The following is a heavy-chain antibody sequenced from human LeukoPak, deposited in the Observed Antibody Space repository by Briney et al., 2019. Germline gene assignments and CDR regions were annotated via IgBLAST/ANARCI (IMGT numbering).Heavy chain of an antibody. Sequence: GGSLRLSCAAPGFTFSTYSMNWVRQAPGKGLEWVLFISHTCSYIYYTEPVKGGWTIPRDNGKNSVYMQMKSLRAEDRGVYCFSMEGGGGPGSPEDQWGQGTLVTVS. CDR3: SMEGGGGPGSPEDQ. D-gene: IGHD3-10*01. J-gene: IGHJ4*02. CDR2: ISHTCSYI. V-gene: IGHV3-21*03. CDR1: GFTFSTYS.